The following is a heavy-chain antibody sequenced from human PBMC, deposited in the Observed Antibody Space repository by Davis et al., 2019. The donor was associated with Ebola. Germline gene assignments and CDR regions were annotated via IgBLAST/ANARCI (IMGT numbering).Heavy chain of an antibody. Sequence: ASVKVSCKASGYTFSRNAIHWVRQAPGQKFEWMGWVNGGNGDTKYSENFQGRVTITRDTSASMAYMELSSLRSEDTAVYYCARGPFQTGYYNYFDSWGQGSLLIVSS. CDR1: GYTFSRNA. CDR2: VNGGNGDT. CDR3: ARGPFQTGYYNYFDS. D-gene: IGHD3-9*01. J-gene: IGHJ5*01. V-gene: IGHV1-3*01.